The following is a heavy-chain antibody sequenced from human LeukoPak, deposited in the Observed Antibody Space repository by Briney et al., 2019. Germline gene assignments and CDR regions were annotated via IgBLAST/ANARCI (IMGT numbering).Heavy chain of an antibody. CDR1: GGSISSYY. D-gene: IGHD3-10*01. Sequence: SETLSLTCTVSGGSISSYYWSWIRQPPGKGLEWIGYIYYSGSTNYNPSLKSRVTISVDTSKNQFSLKLSSVTAADTAVYYCARVMGRTHAVGYWGQGTLVTVSS. V-gene: IGHV4-59*01. CDR3: ARVMGRTHAVGY. CDR2: IYYSGST. J-gene: IGHJ4*02.